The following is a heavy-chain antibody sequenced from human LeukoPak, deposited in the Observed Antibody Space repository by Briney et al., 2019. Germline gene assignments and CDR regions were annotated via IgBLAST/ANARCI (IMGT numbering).Heavy chain of an antibody. Sequence: GGSLRLSCAVSGFTFSDTYMTWIRQAPGKGLESLSYISPSGTDISYADSVKGRFTISRDNAKNSLYMQMNSLRAEDTAVYYCARDNCTGIAFYFDYWGQGTLVTVSS. CDR3: ARDNCTGIAFYFDY. CDR1: GFTFSDTY. V-gene: IGHV3-11*04. D-gene: IGHD6-13*01. CDR2: ISPSGTDI. J-gene: IGHJ4*02.